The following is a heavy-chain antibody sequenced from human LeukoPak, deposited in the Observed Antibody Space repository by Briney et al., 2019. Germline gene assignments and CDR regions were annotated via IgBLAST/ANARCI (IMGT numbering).Heavy chain of an antibody. Sequence: ASVKVSCKASGGTFSSYAINWVRQATGQGLEWMGWMNPNSGNTGYAQKFQGRVTITRNTSISTAYMELSSLRSEDTAVYYCARGPMYGSGSCYNRDYYMDVWGKGTTVTVSS. V-gene: IGHV1-8*03. CDR1: GGTFSSYA. CDR2: MNPNSGNT. D-gene: IGHD3-10*01. CDR3: ARGPMYGSGSCYNRDYYMDV. J-gene: IGHJ6*03.